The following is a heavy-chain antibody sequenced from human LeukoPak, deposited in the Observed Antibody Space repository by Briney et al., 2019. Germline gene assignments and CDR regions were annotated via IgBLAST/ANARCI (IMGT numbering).Heavy chain of an antibody. D-gene: IGHD3-10*01. Sequence: PGGSLRLSCAASGFTFSSYSMNWVRQAPGKGLEWVSSISSSSSYIHYADSVKGRFTISRDNAKNSLYLQMNSLRAEDTAVYYCARDETYYYGSGIDYWGQGTLVTVSS. CDR3: ARDETYYYGSGIDY. V-gene: IGHV3-21*01. CDR2: ISSSSSYI. J-gene: IGHJ4*02. CDR1: GFTFSSYS.